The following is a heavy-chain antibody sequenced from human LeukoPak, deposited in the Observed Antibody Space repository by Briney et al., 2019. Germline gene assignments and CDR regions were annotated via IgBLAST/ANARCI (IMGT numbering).Heavy chain of an antibody. CDR2: IYPGDSDT. V-gene: IGHV5-51*01. CDR1: GYSFTSYW. D-gene: IGHD2-8*01. J-gene: IGHJ4*02. Sequence: GESLKISCKGSGYSFTSYWIGWVRQMPGKGLEWMGIIYPGDSDTRYSPSFQGQVTISADKSISTAYLQWSSLKASYTAMYYCASINNGDQPPSRPYNLGFDYWGQGTLVTVSS. CDR3: ASINNGDQPPSRPYNLGFDY.